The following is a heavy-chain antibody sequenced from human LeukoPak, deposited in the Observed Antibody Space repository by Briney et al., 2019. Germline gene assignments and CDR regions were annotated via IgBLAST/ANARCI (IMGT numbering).Heavy chain of an antibody. V-gene: IGHV4-59*01. J-gene: IGHJ2*01. CDR1: GGSISSYC. CDR2: IYYSGST. Sequence: SETLSLTRTVSGGSISSYCWSWIRQPPGKGLEWIGYIYYSGSTNYNPSLKSRVTISVDTSKNQFSLKLSSVTTADTAVYYCARPGYCSGGSCLDDWYFDLWGRGTLVTVSS. CDR3: ARPGYCSGGSCLDDWYFDL. D-gene: IGHD2-15*01.